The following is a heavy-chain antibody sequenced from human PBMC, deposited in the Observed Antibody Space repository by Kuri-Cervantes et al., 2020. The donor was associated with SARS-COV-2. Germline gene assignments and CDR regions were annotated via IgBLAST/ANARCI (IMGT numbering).Heavy chain of an antibody. V-gene: IGHV4-39*01. CDR2: IYYSGTT. CDR1: GGSISTSSFY. Sequence: GSLRLSCTVSGGSISTSSFYWGWIRQPPAKGLEWIGSIYYSGTTSYNPSLKSRVSISVDTSKNQFSLKLNSVTAADTAVYYCARHRDFWSGFNWFDPWGQGTLVTVSS. J-gene: IGHJ5*02. CDR3: ARHRDFWSGFNWFDP. D-gene: IGHD3-3*01.